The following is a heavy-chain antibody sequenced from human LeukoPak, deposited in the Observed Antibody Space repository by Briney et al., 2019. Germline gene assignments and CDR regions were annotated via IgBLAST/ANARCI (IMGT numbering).Heavy chain of an antibody. V-gene: IGHV4-59*08. CDR2: IYYSGRT. CDR1: GGSISSYN. J-gene: IGHJ4*02. D-gene: IGHD6-13*01. Sequence: SETLSLTCTVSGGSISSYNWSWIRQPPGKGLEWIGYIYYSGRTNYNPSLKSRVTISVDTSKNQFSLKLNSVTAADTAVYYCARGYSDNWYIYWGQGTLVTVSS. CDR3: ARGYSDNWYIY.